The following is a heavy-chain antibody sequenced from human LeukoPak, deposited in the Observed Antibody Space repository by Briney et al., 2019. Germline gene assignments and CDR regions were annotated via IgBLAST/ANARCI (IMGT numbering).Heavy chain of an antibody. D-gene: IGHD2-8*02. V-gene: IGHV3-74*01. CDR3: ARDQIYCTGGYCYSEF. Sequence: GGSLRLSCAASGFTFNNYWMHWVRQAPGKGLVWVARINSDGSSTSYADSVKGRFTISRDNARNTLYLQMNSLRVEDSAMYYCARDQIYCTGGYCYSEFWGQGTLVTVSS. CDR1: GFTFNNYW. CDR2: INSDGSST. J-gene: IGHJ4*02.